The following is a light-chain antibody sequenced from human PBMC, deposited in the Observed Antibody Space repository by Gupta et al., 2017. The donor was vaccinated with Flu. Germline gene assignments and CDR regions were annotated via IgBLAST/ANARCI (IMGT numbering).Light chain of an antibody. CDR2: DAY. CDR3: QQYDNWPPWT. CDR1: QSISSK. J-gene: IGKJ1*01. Sequence: EIVMTQSPATLSVSPGERATLSCRASQSISSKIAWYQQKPGQAPRLLIYDAYTRPTGIPVRFSGSGSGKEFTLTINSRQSEDFAVYYCQQYDNWPPWTLGQGTKVEIK. V-gene: IGKV3-15*01.